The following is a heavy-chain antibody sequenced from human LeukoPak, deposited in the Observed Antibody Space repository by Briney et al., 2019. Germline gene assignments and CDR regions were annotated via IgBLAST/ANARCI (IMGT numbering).Heavy chain of an antibody. J-gene: IGHJ3*02. V-gene: IGHV3-33*01. CDR1: GFTFSSYG. Sequence: GRSLRLSCAASGFTFSSYGMHWVRQAPGKGLEWVAVIWYDGSNKYYADSVKGRFTISRDNSKNTLYLQMNNLRAEDTAVYYCARDGYYGDYDFGAFDIWGQGTMVTVSS. D-gene: IGHD4-17*01. CDR3: ARDGYYGDYDFGAFDI. CDR2: IWYDGSNK.